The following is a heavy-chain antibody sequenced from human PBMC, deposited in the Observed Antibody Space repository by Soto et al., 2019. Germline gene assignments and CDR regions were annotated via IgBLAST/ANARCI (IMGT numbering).Heavy chain of an antibody. Sequence: SETLSLTCTVSGGSISSGDYYWSWIRQPPGKGLEWIGYIYYSGSTYYNPSLKSRVTISVDTSKNQFSLKLSSVTAADTAVYYCARVVREGYYYDSSGYCDIWGQGTMVTVS. V-gene: IGHV4-30-4*02. D-gene: IGHD3-22*01. CDR2: IYYSGST. J-gene: IGHJ3*02. CDR1: GGSISSGDYY. CDR3: ARVVREGYYYDSSGYCDI.